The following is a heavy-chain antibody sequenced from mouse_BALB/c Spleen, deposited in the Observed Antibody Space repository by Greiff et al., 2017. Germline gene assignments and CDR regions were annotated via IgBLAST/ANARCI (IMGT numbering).Heavy chain of an antibody. Sequence: QVQLQQSGPEVVRPGVSVKISCKGSGYTFTDYAMHWVKQSHAKSLEWIGVISTYNGNTNYNQKFKGKATMTVDKSSSIAYMELARLTSEDSAIYYCARGEVSDYVYYAMDYWGQGTSVTVSS. J-gene: IGHJ4*01. D-gene: IGHD2-4*01. CDR1: GYTFTDYA. CDR3: ARGEVSDYVYYAMDY. CDR2: ISTYNGNT. V-gene: IGHV1-67*01.